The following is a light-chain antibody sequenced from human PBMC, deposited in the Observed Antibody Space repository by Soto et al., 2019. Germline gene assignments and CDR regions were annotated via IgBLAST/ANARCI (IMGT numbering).Light chain of an antibody. V-gene: IGKV3-15*01. CDR2: GAS. J-gene: IGKJ1*01. CDR3: QQYNNWRPQT. Sequence: EIVMTQSPATLSVSPGERATLSCRASQSVSSNLAWYQQKPGQAPRLLIYGASTRATGIPARFSGSGSGTEFSLTISSLESGVFAVYYCQQYNNWRPQTFGQGTKVEIK. CDR1: QSVSSN.